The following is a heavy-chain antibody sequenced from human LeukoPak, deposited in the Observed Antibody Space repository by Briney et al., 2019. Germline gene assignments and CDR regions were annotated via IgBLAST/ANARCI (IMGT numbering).Heavy chain of an antibody. D-gene: IGHD2-2*01. CDR3: ARGPRLGYCSSTSCYTSHDY. Sequence: SETLSLTCTVSGGSISSYYWSWIRQPPGKGLEWIGCIYYSGSTNYNPSLKSRVTISVDTSKNQFSLKLSSVTAADTAVYYCARGPRLGYCSSTSCYTSHDYWGQGTLVTVSS. CDR1: GGSISSYY. J-gene: IGHJ4*02. V-gene: IGHV4-59*12. CDR2: IYYSGST.